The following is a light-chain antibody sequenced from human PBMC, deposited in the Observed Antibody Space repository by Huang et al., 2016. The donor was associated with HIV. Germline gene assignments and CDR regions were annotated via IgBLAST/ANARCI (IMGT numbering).Light chain of an antibody. V-gene: IGKV1-39*01. CDR3: QQSYSALSS. J-gene: IGKJ5*01. CDR2: SAS. Sequence: IQMTQSPTSLSASVGDRVSIACRASQSISTYLNWYQQKPGKAPKLLISSASALHSGVPSRFSGSGSGTDFTLTIRGLQLDDFATYYCQQSYSALSSFGPGTRL. CDR1: QSISTY.